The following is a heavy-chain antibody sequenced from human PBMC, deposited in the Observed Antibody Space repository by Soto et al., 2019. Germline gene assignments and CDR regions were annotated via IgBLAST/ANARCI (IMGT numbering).Heavy chain of an antibody. V-gene: IGHV1-8*01. J-gene: IGHJ4*02. CDR2: MNPNSGNT. Sequence: QVQLVQSGAEVKKPGASVKVSCKASGYTFTSYDINWVRQATGQGLEWMGWMNPNSGNTGYAQKFQGRVTMTRNTSVGTAYMELGSLRSEDTAVYYCARGLRYNWNDVTYWGQGTLVTVSS. CDR1: GYTFTSYD. D-gene: IGHD1-20*01. CDR3: ARGLRYNWNDVTY.